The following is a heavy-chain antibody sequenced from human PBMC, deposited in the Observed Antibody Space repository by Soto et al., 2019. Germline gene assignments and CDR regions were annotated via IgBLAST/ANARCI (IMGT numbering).Heavy chain of an antibody. Sequence: QVQLVESGGGVVQPGRSLRLSCAASGFTFSSYAMHWVRQAPGKGLEWGAVISSDGSNKYYADSVKGRFTISRDNSKNTLYLQMNSLRAEDTAVYYCARRVGAITYYFDYWGQGTLVTVSS. J-gene: IGHJ4*02. V-gene: IGHV3-30-3*01. CDR1: GFTFSSYA. D-gene: IGHD1-26*01. CDR3: ARRVGAITYYFDY. CDR2: ISSDGSNK.